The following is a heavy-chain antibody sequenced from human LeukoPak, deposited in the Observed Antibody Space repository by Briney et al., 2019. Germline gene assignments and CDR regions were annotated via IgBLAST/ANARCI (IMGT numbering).Heavy chain of an antibody. CDR1: GFTSNSYG. CDR2: IRYDGSDK. CDR3: AKDQSTGTSWTYYYMDV. Sequence: GGSLRLSCAASGFTSNSYGMHWVRQAPGKRLEWLAFIRYDGSDKYYADSVTGRFSISRDSSKNTLFLQMNSLRIEDTAVYYCAKDQSTGTSWTYYYMDVWGKGTTVTVSS. D-gene: IGHD1-14*01. V-gene: IGHV3-30*02. J-gene: IGHJ6*03.